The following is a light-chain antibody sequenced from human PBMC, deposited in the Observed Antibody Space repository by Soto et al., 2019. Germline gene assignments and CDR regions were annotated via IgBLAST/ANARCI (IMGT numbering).Light chain of an antibody. CDR3: QQYDTWPSIT. J-gene: IGKJ5*01. V-gene: IGKV3-15*01. Sequence: EIVMTQSPATLSVSPGEGATLSCMASQSVRTKLAWYQQKAGQAPRLLIYGASTRASGVSDRFGGSGSGTEYTLTISRLQSEDFAVYYCQQYDTWPSITFGQGHDWRL. CDR2: GAS. CDR1: QSVRTK.